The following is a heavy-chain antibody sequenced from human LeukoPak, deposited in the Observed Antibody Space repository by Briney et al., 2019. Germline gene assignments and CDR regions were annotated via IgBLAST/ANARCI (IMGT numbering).Heavy chain of an antibody. D-gene: IGHD3-22*01. J-gene: IGHJ3*02. CDR2: IYYSGNS. CDR1: GVSVINYY. CDR3: ARFDSPISAFDI. Sequence: SETLSLTCTVSGVSVINYYWSWIRQPPGKGLEWIGYIYYSGNSDYNPSLKSRVTISVATSKNQFSLKLTSVTPADTAVYFRARFDSPISAFDIWGQGTVVTVSS. V-gene: IGHV4-59*02.